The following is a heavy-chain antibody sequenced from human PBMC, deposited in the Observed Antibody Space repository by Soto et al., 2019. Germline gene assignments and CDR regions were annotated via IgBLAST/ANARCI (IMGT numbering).Heavy chain of an antibody. D-gene: IGHD3-3*01. V-gene: IGHV4-4*02. CDR3: ARECTGDYDFWSGYPPNWFDP. CDR2: ISHSGIT. CDR1: GGLITSANW. J-gene: IGHJ5*02. Sequence: SETLSLTCAVCGGLITSANWWTWVRQPPGGGLEWIGEISHSGITNYKASLKSRVTMSVDTSKNQFSLKLSSVTAADTAVYYCARECTGDYDFWSGYPPNWFDPWGQGTLVTVSS.